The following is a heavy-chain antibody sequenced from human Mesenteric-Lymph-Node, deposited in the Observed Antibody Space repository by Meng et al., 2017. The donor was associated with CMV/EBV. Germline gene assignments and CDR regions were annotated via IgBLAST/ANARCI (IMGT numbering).Heavy chain of an antibody. D-gene: IGHD2-2*02. CDR2: IYSGGST. V-gene: IGHV3-53*01. CDR3: ARESTSCYRGCYYYGMDV. Sequence: GESLKISCAASGFTVSSNYMSWVRQAPGKGLEWVSVIYSGGSTYYADSVKGRFTISRDNAKNSLYLQMNSLRAEDTAVYYCARESTSCYRGCYYYGMDVWGQGTTVTVSS. CDR1: GFTVSSNY. J-gene: IGHJ6*02.